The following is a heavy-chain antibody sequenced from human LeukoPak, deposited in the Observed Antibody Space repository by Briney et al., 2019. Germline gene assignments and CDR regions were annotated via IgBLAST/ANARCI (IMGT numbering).Heavy chain of an antibody. CDR1: GYSISSGYY. J-gene: IGHJ5*02. D-gene: IGHD3-22*01. V-gene: IGHV4-38-2*02. Sequence: PSETLSLTCTVSGYSISSGYYWGWIRQPPGKGLEWIGSIYHSGSTYYNPSLKSRVTISVDTSKNQFSLKLSSVTAADTAVYYCAKHVVRRYYYDSSGQSRGWFDPWGQGTLVTVSS. CDR2: IYHSGST. CDR3: AKHVVRRYYYDSSGQSRGWFDP.